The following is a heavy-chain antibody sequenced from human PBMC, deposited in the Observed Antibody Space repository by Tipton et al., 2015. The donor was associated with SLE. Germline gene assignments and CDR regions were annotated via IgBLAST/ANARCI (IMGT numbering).Heavy chain of an antibody. CDR2: IRQDGSEI. D-gene: IGHD2-15*01. CDR3: ARDRSEAGRYCSGGSCHGGDV. Sequence: SLRLSCAASGFTFSDYYMSWIRQAPGKGLEWVANIRQDGSEIYYGDSVKGRFTISRDNAKNSLYLQMNSLRAEDTAVYYCARDRSEAGRYCSGGSCHGGDVWGKGTTVTVSS. J-gene: IGHJ6*04. CDR1: GFTFSDYY. V-gene: IGHV3-7*05.